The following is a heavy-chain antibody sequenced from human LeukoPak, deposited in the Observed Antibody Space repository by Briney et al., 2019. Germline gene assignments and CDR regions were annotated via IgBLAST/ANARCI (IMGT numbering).Heavy chain of an antibody. J-gene: IGHJ6*02. CDR1: GFTFDDYA. CDR2: ISWNSGSI. V-gene: IGHV3-9*01. D-gene: IGHD3-9*01. CDR3: TRDLMDYDVSTGLHHYYMDV. Sequence: GGSLRLSCAASGFTFDDYAMHWVRQAPGKGLEWVSGISWNSGSIGYADSVKGRFTISRDNAKNSLYLQMNSLRVEDTAVYYCTRDLMDYDVSTGLHHYYMDVWGQGTTVTVSS.